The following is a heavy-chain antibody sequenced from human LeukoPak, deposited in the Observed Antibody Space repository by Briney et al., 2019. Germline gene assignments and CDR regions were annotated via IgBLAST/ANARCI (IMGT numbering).Heavy chain of an antibody. CDR3: ATGRELFQKAFDY. Sequence: GASVSVSRKVSVYTLPELSMHWVRQAPGKGVEWMGGFYPEDGETIYAQKLQGRVTMTEDTSTDTAYMELSSLRSEDTAVYYCATGRELFQKAFDYWGQGTLVTVSS. D-gene: IGHD3-10*01. CDR1: VYTLPELS. V-gene: IGHV1-24*01. CDR2: FYPEDGET. J-gene: IGHJ4*02.